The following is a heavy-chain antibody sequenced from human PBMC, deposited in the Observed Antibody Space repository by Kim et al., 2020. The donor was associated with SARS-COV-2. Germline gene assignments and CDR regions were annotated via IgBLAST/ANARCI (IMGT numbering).Heavy chain of an antibody. Sequence: GGSLRLSCAASGFTFSSYSMNWVRQAPGKGLEWVSSISSSSSYIYYADSVKGRFTISRDNAKNSLYLQMNSLRAEDTAVYYCARDWGGNSGSYPDTVDYWGPGALVTVSS. J-gene: IGHJ4*02. CDR2: ISSSSSYI. V-gene: IGHV3-21*01. D-gene: IGHD1-26*01. CDR1: GFTFSSYS. CDR3: ARDWGGNSGSYPDTVDY.